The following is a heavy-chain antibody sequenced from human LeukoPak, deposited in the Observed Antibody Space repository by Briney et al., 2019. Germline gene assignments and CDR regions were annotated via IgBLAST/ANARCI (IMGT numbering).Heavy chain of an antibody. D-gene: IGHD3-22*01. Sequence: ASMKVSCKASGYIFSDHYMYWVRQAPGQGLEWMGWINPKSGDTNYAQKFQGRVTMTRDTSISTAYMELSRLRSDDTAVYYCARSSDSSGYYYFDYWGQGTLVTVSS. CDR1: GYIFSDHY. CDR2: INPKSGDT. V-gene: IGHV1-2*02. J-gene: IGHJ4*02. CDR3: ARSSDSSGYYYFDY.